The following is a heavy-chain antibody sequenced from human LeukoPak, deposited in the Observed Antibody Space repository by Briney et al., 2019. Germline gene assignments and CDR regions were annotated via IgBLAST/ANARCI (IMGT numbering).Heavy chain of an antibody. CDR3: AKVGALYNWFDP. CDR2: INPSGGST. V-gene: IGHV1-46*01. D-gene: IGHD1-26*01. J-gene: IGHJ5*02. CDR1: GYTFTSYY. Sequence: ASVKVSCKASGYTFTSYYMHWVRQAPGQGLEWMGIINPSGGSTSYAQKFQGRVTMTRDTSTSTAYMELSRLRSDDTAVYYCAKVGALYNWFDPWGQGTLVTVSS.